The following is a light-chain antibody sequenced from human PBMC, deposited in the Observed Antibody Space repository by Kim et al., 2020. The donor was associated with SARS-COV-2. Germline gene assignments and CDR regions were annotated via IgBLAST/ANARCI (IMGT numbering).Light chain of an antibody. Sequence: SPGDSATLSCWASQSISNYLVWYQQNPGQAPRLLIYDASNRATGIPARFSGGGSGTDFTLTISSLEPEDFAVYYCQQRKNWPLTFGGGTKVDIK. CDR2: DAS. V-gene: IGKV3-11*01. J-gene: IGKJ4*01. CDR3: QQRKNWPLT. CDR1: QSISNY.